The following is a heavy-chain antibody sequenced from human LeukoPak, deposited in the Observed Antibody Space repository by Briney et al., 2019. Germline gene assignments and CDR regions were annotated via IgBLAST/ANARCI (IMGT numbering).Heavy chain of an antibody. D-gene: IGHD3-3*01. Sequence: PSETLSLTCTVSGGSISSSSYYWGWIRQPPGKGLEWIGSIYYSGSTYYNPSLESRVTISVDTSKNQFSLKLSSVTAADTAVYYCARDANYDFWSGPLDYWGQGTLVTVYS. V-gene: IGHV4-39*07. CDR1: GGSISSSSYY. CDR2: IYYSGST. J-gene: IGHJ4*02. CDR3: ARDANYDFWSGPLDY.